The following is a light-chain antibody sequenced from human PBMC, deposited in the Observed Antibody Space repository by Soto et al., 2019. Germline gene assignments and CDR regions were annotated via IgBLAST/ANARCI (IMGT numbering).Light chain of an antibody. CDR2: GAS. CDR1: QSVGSN. V-gene: IGKV3-15*01. Sequence: IVMTQYPPTLSTSPGSIATLSCMARQSVGSNVAWYQQKPGQGPRLLIYGASSRATGIPARVSGSGSGTDFTLTISSLQSDDVGIYYCQQYNERPPWPFGQGSKVAIK. J-gene: IGKJ1*01. CDR3: QQYNERPPWP.